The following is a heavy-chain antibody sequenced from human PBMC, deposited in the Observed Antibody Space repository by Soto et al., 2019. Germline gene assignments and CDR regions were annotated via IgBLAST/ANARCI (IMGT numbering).Heavy chain of an antibody. D-gene: IGHD7-27*01. CDR2: IYHSGST. V-gene: IGHV4-30-2*01. Sequence: QLQLQESGSGLVKPSQTLSLTCAVSGGSISSGGYSWSWIRQPPGKGLEWIGYIYHSGSTYYNPSRKSRVTISVDRSKNQFSRKLSSVTAADTAVYYCARGGGGVGMLTLFDYWGQGTLVTVSS. CDR3: ARGGGGVGMLTLFDY. CDR1: GGSISSGGYS. J-gene: IGHJ4*02.